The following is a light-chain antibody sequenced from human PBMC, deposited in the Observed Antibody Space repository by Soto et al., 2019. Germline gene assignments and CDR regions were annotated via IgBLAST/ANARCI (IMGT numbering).Light chain of an antibody. J-gene: IGKJ3*01. CDR1: QDITNS. Sequence: DIQMTQSPSSLSASVGDRVTITCQASQDITNSLNWYQQKPGKAPTVLIYDASILETGVPSRFSGSGSGTDFTFTISSMQPEDVATYYCQQYDNLPLTFGHGTTVDIE. V-gene: IGKV1-33*01. CDR2: DAS. CDR3: QQYDNLPLT.